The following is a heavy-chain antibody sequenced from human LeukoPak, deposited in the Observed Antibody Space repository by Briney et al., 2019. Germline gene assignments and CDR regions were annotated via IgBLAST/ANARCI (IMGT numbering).Heavy chain of an antibody. Sequence: PGGSLRLSCAASGVTFSSYGMSWVRQAPGRGLEWVSATSGSGGSTYYADSVKGRFTISRDNSKNTLYLQMNSLRAEDTAVYYCARVLRYCSGGNCYSGGLGYMDVWGKGTTVTISS. CDR2: TSGSGGST. CDR3: ARVLRYCSGGNCYSGGLGYMDV. V-gene: IGHV3-23*01. J-gene: IGHJ6*03. CDR1: GVTFSSYG. D-gene: IGHD2-15*01.